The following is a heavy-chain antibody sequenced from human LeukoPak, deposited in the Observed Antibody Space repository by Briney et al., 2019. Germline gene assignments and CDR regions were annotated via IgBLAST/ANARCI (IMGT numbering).Heavy chain of an antibody. Sequence: GGSLRLSCAASGFTFSCCGIHWVRQAPGKGLEWVTFVRNDGSDKYYADSVKGRFTISRDNSKNTLYLQMNSLRAEDTAVYYCAKYSSYYDILTGLPGDWGQGTLVTVSS. V-gene: IGHV3-30*02. CDR3: AKYSSYYDILTGLPGD. CDR2: VRNDGSDK. J-gene: IGHJ4*02. CDR1: GFTFSCCG. D-gene: IGHD3-9*01.